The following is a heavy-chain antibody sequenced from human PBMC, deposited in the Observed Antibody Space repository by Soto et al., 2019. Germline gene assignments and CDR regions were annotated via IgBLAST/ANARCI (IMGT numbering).Heavy chain of an antibody. V-gene: IGHV1-69*02. CDR2: IIPILGIA. CDR3: ASTNYGSGRPDGDYYYYYYYMDV. D-gene: IGHD3-10*01. Sequence: QVQLVQSGAEVKKPGSSVKVSCKASGGTFSSYTISWVRQAPGQGLEWMGRIIPILGIANYAQKFQGRVTITADKSTSTAYMELSSLRSEDTAVYYCASTNYGSGRPDGDYYYYYYYMDVWGKGTTVTVSS. CDR1: GGTFSSYT. J-gene: IGHJ6*03.